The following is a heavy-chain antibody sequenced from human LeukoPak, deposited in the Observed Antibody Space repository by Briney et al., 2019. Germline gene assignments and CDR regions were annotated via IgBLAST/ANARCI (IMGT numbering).Heavy chain of an antibody. D-gene: IGHD6-13*01. CDR2: IRYDGSNK. J-gene: IGHJ3*02. CDR1: GFTFSSYG. V-gene: IGHV3-30*02. CDR3: ARDFIAANAFDI. Sequence: GGSLRLSCAASGFTFSSYGMHWVRQAPGKGLEWVAFIRYDGSNKYYADSVKGRFTISRDNSKNTLYLQMNSLRAEDTAVYYCARDFIAANAFDIWGQGTMVTVSS.